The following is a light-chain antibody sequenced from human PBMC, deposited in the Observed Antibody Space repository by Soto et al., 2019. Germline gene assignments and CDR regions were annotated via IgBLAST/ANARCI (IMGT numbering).Light chain of an antibody. CDR1: QSISSW. Sequence: DIQMTQSPSTLSASVGDRVTITCRASQSISSWLAWYQQKPGKAPKLLIYKASSLESGVPSRFSGSGSGTELTLTISSLQPDDFATYCCQQYNSYPTFGGGTKVEIK. V-gene: IGKV1-5*03. CDR2: KAS. J-gene: IGKJ4*01. CDR3: QQYNSYPT.